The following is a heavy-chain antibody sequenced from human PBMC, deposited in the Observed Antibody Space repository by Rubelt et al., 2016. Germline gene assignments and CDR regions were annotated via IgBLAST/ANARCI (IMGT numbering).Heavy chain of an antibody. CDR1: GYTFSNYG. D-gene: IGHD2-21*01. CDR3: VREHCGGDCYSFGDY. V-gene: IGHV1-2*02. CDR2: INPNSGAT. Sequence: VQSGPEVKKPGASVKVSCKSSGYTFSNYGITWVRQAPGQGLEWMGWINPNSGATNYAQKFQGRVIMTRDTSISTAYMEVSRLKSEDTAIYYCVREHCGGDCYSFGDYWGQGTLVTVSS. J-gene: IGHJ4*02.